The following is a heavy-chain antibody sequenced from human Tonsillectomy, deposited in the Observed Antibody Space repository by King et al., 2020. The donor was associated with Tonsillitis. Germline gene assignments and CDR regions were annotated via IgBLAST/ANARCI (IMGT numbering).Heavy chain of an antibody. CDR3: TTQESYSSGWYGY. CDR2: IRSKANSYAT. Sequence: VQLVESGGGLVQPGGSLKLSCAASGFTFSGSAMHWVRQASGKGLEWVGRIRSKANSYATAYAASVEGRFTISRDDSKNTAYLQMNSLKTEDTAVYYCTTQESYSSGWYGYWGQGTLVTVSS. CDR1: GFTFSGSA. D-gene: IGHD6-19*01. J-gene: IGHJ4*02. V-gene: IGHV3-73*02.